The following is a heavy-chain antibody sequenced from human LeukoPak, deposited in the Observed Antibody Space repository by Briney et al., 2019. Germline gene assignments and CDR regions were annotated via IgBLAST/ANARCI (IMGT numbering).Heavy chain of an antibody. CDR3: ARGMVRGVIMTYGMDV. D-gene: IGHD3-10*01. Sequence: SETLSLTCAVYGGSFSGYYWSWTRQPPGKGLEWIGEINHSGSTNYNPSLKSRVTISVDTSKNQFSLKLSSVTAADTAVYYCARGMVRGVIMTYGMDVWGKGTTVTVSS. CDR1: GGSFSGYY. V-gene: IGHV4-34*01. CDR2: INHSGST. J-gene: IGHJ6*04.